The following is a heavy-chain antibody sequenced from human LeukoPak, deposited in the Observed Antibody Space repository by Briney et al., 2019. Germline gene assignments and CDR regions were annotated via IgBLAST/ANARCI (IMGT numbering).Heavy chain of an antibody. V-gene: IGHV3-48*03. D-gene: IGHD3-9*01. CDR2: ISSSGSTI. CDR1: GFTFSSYE. J-gene: IGHJ4*02. Sequence: GGSLRLSCAASGFTFSSYEMSWVRQAPGKGLEWVSYISSSGSTIYYADSVKGRFTISRDNAKNSLYLQMNSLRAEDTAVYYCARGSRYFDWLLPFDYWGQGTLVTVSS. CDR3: ARGSRYFDWLLPFDY.